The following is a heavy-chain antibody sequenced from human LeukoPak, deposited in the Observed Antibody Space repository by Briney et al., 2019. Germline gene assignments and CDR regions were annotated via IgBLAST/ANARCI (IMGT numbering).Heavy chain of an antibody. Sequence: GVSLRRSCAASGFTFSSYAVSWVRQAPGKGLEWASVISGSGGSTYYADSVKGRFTISRVNSKNTLYLQMNSLRAEDTAVYYCARVFGIYYFDFWGQGTLVTVSS. J-gene: IGHJ4*02. CDR3: ARVFGIYYFDF. CDR2: ISGSGGST. CDR1: GFTFSSYA. D-gene: IGHD2-21*01. V-gene: IGHV3-23*01.